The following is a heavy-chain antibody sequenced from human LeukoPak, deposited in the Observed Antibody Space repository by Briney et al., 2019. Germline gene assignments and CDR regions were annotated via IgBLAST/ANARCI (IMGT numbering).Heavy chain of an antibody. Sequence: PGGSLRLSCAASGFTFSSYSMNWVRQAPGKGLEWVSYISSSSSTIYYADSVKGRFTISRDNAKNSLYLQMNSLRAEDTAVYYCARAVVTGVFDYWGQRTLVTVSS. V-gene: IGHV3-48*01. CDR2: ISSSSSTI. CDR3: ARAVVTGVFDY. CDR1: GFTFSSYS. J-gene: IGHJ4*02. D-gene: IGHD2-21*02.